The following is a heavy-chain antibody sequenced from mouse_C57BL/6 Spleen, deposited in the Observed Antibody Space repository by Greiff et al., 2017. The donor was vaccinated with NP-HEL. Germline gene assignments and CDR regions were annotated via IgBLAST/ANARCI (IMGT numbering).Heavy chain of an antibody. CDR3: ARSDYYGSSFDY. V-gene: IGHV1-80*01. J-gene: IGHJ2*01. D-gene: IGHD1-1*01. CDR1: GYAFSSYW. Sequence: QVTLKVSGAELVKPGASVKISCKASGYAFSSYWMNWVKQRPGKGLEWIGQIYPGDGDTNYNGKFKGKATLTADKSSSTAYMQLSSLTSEDSAVYFCARSDYYGSSFDYWGQGTTLTVSS. CDR2: IYPGDGDT.